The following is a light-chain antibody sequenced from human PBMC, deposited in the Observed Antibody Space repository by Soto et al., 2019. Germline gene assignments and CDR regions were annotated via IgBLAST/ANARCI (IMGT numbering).Light chain of an antibody. Sequence: QSALTQPASVSGSPGQSIIISCTGTSSDVGGYNYVSWYQQHPGKAPKLMIYDVSNRPSGVSNRFSGSKSGNTASLTISGLQADDEADYYCSSYTSSSTVVFGGGTKVTVL. V-gene: IGLV2-14*01. J-gene: IGLJ2*01. CDR1: SSDVGGYNY. CDR3: SSYTSSSTVV. CDR2: DVS.